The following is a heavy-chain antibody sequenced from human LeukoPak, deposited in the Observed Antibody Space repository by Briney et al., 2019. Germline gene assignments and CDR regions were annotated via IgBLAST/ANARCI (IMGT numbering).Heavy chain of an antibody. V-gene: IGHV4-34*01. Sequence: SETLSLTCAVYGGSFSGYYWSWIRQPPGKGLEWIGEINHSGSTNYNPSLKSRVTISVDTSKNQFSLKLSSVTAADTAVYYCARGWHIVATTYYYGMDLWGQGTTVTVSS. D-gene: IGHD5-12*01. CDR1: GGSFSGYY. CDR3: ARGWHIVATTYYYGMDL. J-gene: IGHJ6*02. CDR2: INHSGST.